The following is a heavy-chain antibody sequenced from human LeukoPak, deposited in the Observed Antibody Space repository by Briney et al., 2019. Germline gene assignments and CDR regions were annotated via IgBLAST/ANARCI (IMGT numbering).Heavy chain of an antibody. CDR3: ARVRVEMATTTFDY. J-gene: IGHJ4*02. D-gene: IGHD5-24*01. CDR1: GGSITSYH. CDR2: IYYSGST. V-gene: IGHV4-59*01. Sequence: SETVSLTCTVSGGSITSYHYSWIRQPPGKGLEWIGYIYYSGSTNYNPSLKSRVTISVNTSKNQFSLKLSSVTAADTAVYYCARVRVEMATTTFDYWGQGTLVTLFS.